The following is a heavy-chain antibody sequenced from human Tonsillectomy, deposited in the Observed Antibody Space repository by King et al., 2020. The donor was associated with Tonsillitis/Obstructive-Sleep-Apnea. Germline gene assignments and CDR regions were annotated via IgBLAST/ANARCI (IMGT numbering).Heavy chain of an antibody. V-gene: IGHV3-33*01. J-gene: IGHJ2*01. CDR2: IWYDGSTK. CDR1: VFTFSSYG. CDR3: ARGFWYQLLQGYFDL. D-gene: IGHD2-2*01. Sequence: VQLVESGGGVVQPGRSLRLSCAASVFTFSSYGMHWFRQAPGKGLEWVAVIWYDGSTKNYAASVKGRLTISRDNSKNTLYLQMNSLRAEDTAGYYCARGFWYQLLQGYFDLWGRGTLVTVSS.